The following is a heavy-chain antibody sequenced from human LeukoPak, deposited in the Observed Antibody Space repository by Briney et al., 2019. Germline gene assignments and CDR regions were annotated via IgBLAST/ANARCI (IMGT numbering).Heavy chain of an antibody. V-gene: IGHV4-4*08. CDR2: IYASGST. CDR1: GGSFSDSY. D-gene: IGHD5-24*01. CDR3: AREQRWLQSLDY. Sequence: SETLSLTCAAFGGSFSDSYWSWIRQPPGKGLEWIGRIYASGSTNYNPSLKSRVTISVDTSKNQFSLKLSSVTATDTAVYYCAREQRWLQSLDYWGQGTLVTVSS. J-gene: IGHJ4*02.